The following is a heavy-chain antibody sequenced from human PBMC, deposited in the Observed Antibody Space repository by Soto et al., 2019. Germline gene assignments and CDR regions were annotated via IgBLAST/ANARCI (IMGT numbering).Heavy chain of an antibody. CDR2: IYHSWST. CDR3: ATLIVGATTRELDY. V-gene: IGHV4-4*02. CDR1: VCSISSMNW. J-gene: IGHJ4*02. Sequence: WETLWLTCAVSVCSISSMNWCGWVRHPPGKGLEWIGEIYHSWSTNYNPSLKSRVTISVDKSKNQFSLKLSSVTAADTDVYYCATLIVGATTRELDYWGQGNLVTVSS. D-gene: IGHD1-26*01.